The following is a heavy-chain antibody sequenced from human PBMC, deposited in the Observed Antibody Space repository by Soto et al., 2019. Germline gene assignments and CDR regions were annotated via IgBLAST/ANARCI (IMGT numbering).Heavy chain of an antibody. D-gene: IGHD2-15*01. CDR3: ARDECSGGSCYSEWGYFDY. CDR2: ISSSGSTI. Sequence: QVQLVESGGGLVKPGGSLRLSCAASGFTFSDYYMSWIRQAPGKGLEWVSYISSSGSTIYYADSVKGRFTISRDNAKNSLYLQMNSLRAEDTAVYYCARDECSGGSCYSEWGYFDYWGQGTLFTVSS. CDR1: GFTFSDYY. V-gene: IGHV3-11*01. J-gene: IGHJ4*02.